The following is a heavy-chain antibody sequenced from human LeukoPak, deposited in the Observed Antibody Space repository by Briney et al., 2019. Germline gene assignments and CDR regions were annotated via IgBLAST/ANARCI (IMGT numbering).Heavy chain of an antibody. D-gene: IGHD5-12*01. Sequence: PSGTLSLTCAVPGGSISSSNWWSWVRQPPGKGLEWIGEIYHSGSTKYNPSLKSRVTISVDKSKNQFSLKVSSVTAADTAVYYCARDPSVATIPDAFDIWGQGTMVTVSS. CDR3: ARDPSVATIPDAFDI. V-gene: IGHV4-4*02. CDR1: GGSISSSNW. J-gene: IGHJ3*02. CDR2: IYHSGST.